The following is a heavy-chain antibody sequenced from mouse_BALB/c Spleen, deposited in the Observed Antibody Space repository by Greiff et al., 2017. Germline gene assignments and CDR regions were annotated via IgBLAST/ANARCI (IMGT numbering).Heavy chain of an antibody. V-gene: IGHV14-4*02. J-gene: IGHJ1*01. Sequence: EVQLVESGAELVRPGASVKLSCTASGFNIKDYYMHWVKQRPEQGLEWIGWIDPENGGTEYAPKFQGKATMTADTSSNPTYLQLSSLTSEDADVYCCKAGVQRGGRYFDVWGAGTTVTVAS. CDR3: KAGVQRGGRYFDV. CDR2: IDPENGGT. CDR1: GFNIKDYY. D-gene: IGHD2-14*01.